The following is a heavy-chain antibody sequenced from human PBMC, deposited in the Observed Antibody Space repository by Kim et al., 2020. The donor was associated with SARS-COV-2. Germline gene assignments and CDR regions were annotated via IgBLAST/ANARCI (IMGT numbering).Heavy chain of an antibody. CDR2: INHSGRS. V-gene: IGHV4-34*01. CDR1: DGSFSGYY. D-gene: IGHD6-13*01. J-gene: IGHJ4*02. CDR3: ARGYSNSWYAHLDS. Sequence: SETLSLTCDVNDGSFSGYYWNWIRQPPGRGLEWIGEINHSGRSNYNPSLKSRVTISVDTSKHQFSLNLTSVTAVDTAVYYCARGYSNSWYAHLDSWGQGTLVTVSS.